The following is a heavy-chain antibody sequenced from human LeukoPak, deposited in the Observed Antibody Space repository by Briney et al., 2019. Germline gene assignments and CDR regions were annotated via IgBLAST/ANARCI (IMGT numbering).Heavy chain of an antibody. CDR3: ARDLLYCTSTSCYFI. D-gene: IGHD2-2*01. Sequence: PSETLSLTCTVSGGSISSYYWSWIRQPPGKGLEWIGYIYYSGSTNYKSSLKSRVTISVDTSKNQFSLKLSSVTAADTAVYYCARDLLYCTSTSCYFIWGQGTLVTVSS. J-gene: IGHJ4*02. V-gene: IGHV4-59*12. CDR2: IYYSGST. CDR1: GGSISSYY.